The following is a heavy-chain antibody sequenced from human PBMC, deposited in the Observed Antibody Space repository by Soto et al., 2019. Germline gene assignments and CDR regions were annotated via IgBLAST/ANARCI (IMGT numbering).Heavy chain of an antibody. V-gene: IGHV3-23*01. CDR2: SSATGAGT. D-gene: IGHD1-7*01. CDR1: GFTFSSYG. Sequence: EMQLLESGGGLVQPGGSLRLSCAASGFTFSSYGMTWVRQAPGKGLEWVSFSSATGAGTYFADSVKGRFTISRDNSKNPLYLQMSGLRADVTAFYYCAKDRRAGGNYGFDSDFWGQGALVIVSS. CDR3: AKDRRAGGNYGFDSDF. J-gene: IGHJ4*02.